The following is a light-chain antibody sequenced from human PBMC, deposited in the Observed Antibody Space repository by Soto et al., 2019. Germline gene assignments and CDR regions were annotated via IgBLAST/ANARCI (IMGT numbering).Light chain of an antibody. CDR1: QILTNPY. J-gene: IGKJ5*01. CDR3: QQYGSSEII. Sequence: VLTQSPGTLSLFPGYGATLFFRARQILTNPYIAWYQQKPGQAPRLLIYDISSRATGIPDRFSGSVSGTDFTLTITRLEPEDFAVFYCQQYGSSEIIFGQGTRLEIK. V-gene: IGKV3-20*01. CDR2: DIS.